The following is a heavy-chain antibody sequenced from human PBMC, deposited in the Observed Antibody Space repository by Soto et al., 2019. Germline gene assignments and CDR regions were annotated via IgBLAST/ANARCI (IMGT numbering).Heavy chain of an antibody. CDR2: ISYDGSNK. J-gene: IGHJ4*02. CDR1: GFTFSSYA. V-gene: IGHV3-30-3*01. D-gene: IGHD1-26*01. CDR3: ASGSYSVGLDY. Sequence: QVQLVESGGGVVQPGRSLRLSCAASGFTFSSYAMHWVRQAPGKGLEWVAVISYDGSNKYYADSVKGRFTISRDNSKNTLYLQMNSLRAEDTAVCYCASGSYSVGLDYWGQGTLVTVSS.